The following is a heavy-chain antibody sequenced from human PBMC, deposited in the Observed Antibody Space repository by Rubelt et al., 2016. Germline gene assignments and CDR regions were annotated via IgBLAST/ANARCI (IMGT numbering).Heavy chain of an antibody. D-gene: IGHD6-13*01. CDR2: ISYDGSNK. CDR1: GFTFSSYA. J-gene: IGHJ4*02. Sequence: QVQLVESGGGVVQPGRSLSLSCAASGFTFSSYAMHWVRQAPGKGLEWVAVISYDGSNKYYADSVKGRFTISRDNSKNTLYLQMNSLRAEYTAVYYCARERLIAAAGTFSFDYWGQGTLVTVSS. CDR3: ARERLIAAAGTFSFDY. V-gene: IGHV3-30*04.